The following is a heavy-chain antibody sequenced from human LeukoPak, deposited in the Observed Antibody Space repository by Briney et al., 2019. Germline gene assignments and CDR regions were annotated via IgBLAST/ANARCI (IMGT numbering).Heavy chain of an antibody. CDR2: IYYIGST. J-gene: IGHJ4*02. Sequence: SWALPLTCTVSGGSISSSSYYWAGIPQLPGKGLEGIGRIYYIGSTYYNPSLKSRVTISVDTSKTQFSLKLSSVPAAETPVYYCARHEGFDYYFDYWGEGTLVTVS. CDR3: ARHEGFDYYFDY. D-gene: IGHD3-10*01. V-gene: IGHV4-39*01. CDR1: GGSISSSSYY.